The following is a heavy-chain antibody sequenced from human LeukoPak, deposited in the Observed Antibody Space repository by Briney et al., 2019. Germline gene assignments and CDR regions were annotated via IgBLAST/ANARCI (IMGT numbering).Heavy chain of an antibody. D-gene: IGHD6-25*01. CDR2: ISGSGGST. Sequence: GGSLRLSCAASGFTFSSYGMRWVRQAPGKGLEWVSDISGSGGSTYYADSVKGRFTISRDNSKNTLYLQLNSLRAEDTAVYYCAKASKQRRGTKYFDYWGQGTLVTVSS. V-gene: IGHV3-23*01. J-gene: IGHJ4*02. CDR1: GFTFSSYG. CDR3: AKASKQRRGTKYFDY.